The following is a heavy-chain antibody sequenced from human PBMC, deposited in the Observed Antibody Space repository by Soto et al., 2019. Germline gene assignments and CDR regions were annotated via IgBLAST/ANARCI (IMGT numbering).Heavy chain of an antibody. V-gene: IGHV4-59*08. Sequence: SETLSLTCTVSGGSISSYYWSWIRQPPGKGLEWIGYIYYSGSTNYNPSLKSRVTISVDTSKNQFPLKLSSVTAADTAVYYCARSTTVITYYFDYWGQGTLVTVSS. J-gene: IGHJ4*02. CDR3: ARSTTVITYYFDY. CDR2: IYYSGST. CDR1: GGSISSYY. D-gene: IGHD4-17*01.